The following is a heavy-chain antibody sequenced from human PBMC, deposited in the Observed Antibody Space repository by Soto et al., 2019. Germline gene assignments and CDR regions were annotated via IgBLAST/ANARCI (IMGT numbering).Heavy chain of an antibody. D-gene: IGHD3-22*01. CDR2: INHSGRV. Sequence: ETLSPTCGVYGGSFSGHSLTWIRQSPGKGLEWIGDINHSGRVNYSPSLKSRVTISLDTSKNQFSLTLSAVTAADTAMYYCSTRAYDTNGYYRFDPWGQGTLVTVYS. J-gene: IGHJ5*01. CDR3: STRAYDTNGYYRFDP. V-gene: IGHV4-34*01. CDR1: GGSFSGHS.